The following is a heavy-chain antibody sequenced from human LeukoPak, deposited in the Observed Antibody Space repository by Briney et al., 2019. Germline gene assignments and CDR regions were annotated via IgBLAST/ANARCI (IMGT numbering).Heavy chain of an antibody. CDR2: NSAYNGNT. D-gene: IGHD2-2*01. CDR1: GYTFTSYG. Sequence: ASVKVSCKASGYTFTSYGISWVRQAPGQGLEWMGWNSAYNGNTNYAQKLQGRVTMTTDTSTSTAYMELRSLRSDDTAVYYCARVGPCSSTSCYGYYYYYMDVWGKGTTVTVSS. CDR3: ARVGPCSSTSCYGYYYYYMDV. V-gene: IGHV1-18*01. J-gene: IGHJ6*03.